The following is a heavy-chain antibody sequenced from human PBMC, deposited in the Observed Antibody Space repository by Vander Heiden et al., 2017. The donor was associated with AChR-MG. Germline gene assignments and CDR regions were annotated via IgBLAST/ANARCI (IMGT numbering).Heavy chain of an antibody. CDR2: ISWNSGSI. CDR1: GFTFDDYA. Sequence: EVKLVESGGGLVQPGRSLSLACAASGFTFDDYAMHGVRQAPGKGLEWVSGISWNSGSIGYADSVKGRFTISRDNAKNSLYLQMNSLRAEDTALYYCAKDPSYYYDSRDDWYFDLWGRGTLVTVSS. D-gene: IGHD3-22*01. J-gene: IGHJ2*01. CDR3: AKDPSYYYDSRDDWYFDL. V-gene: IGHV3-9*01.